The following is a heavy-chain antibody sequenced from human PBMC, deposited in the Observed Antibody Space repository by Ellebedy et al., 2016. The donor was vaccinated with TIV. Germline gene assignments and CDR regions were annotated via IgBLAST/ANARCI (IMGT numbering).Heavy chain of an antibody. J-gene: IGHJ3*02. V-gene: IGHV3-21*01. Sequence: GESLKISCAASGFTFSSYNMNWVRQAPGKGLEWVSSISGTSSYINYAISVKGRFTISRDNAKNSLYLQMNSLRAEGTAVYYCAIVGSGFGIAFDIWGQGTMVTVSS. CDR2: ISGTSSYI. CDR1: GFTFSSYN. D-gene: IGHD3-22*01. CDR3: AIVGSGFGIAFDI.